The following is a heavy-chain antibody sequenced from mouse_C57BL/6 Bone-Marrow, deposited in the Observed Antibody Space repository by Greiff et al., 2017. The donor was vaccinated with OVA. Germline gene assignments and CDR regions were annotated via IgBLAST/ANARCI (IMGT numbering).Heavy chain of an antibody. Sequence: VQLKQSGPELVKPGASVKISCKASGYSFTGYYMHWVKQSSEKSLEWIGEINPSTGGTSYNQKFKGKATLTVDKSSSTAYMQLKSLTSEDSAVYYCARGYFDVWGTGTTVTVSS. V-gene: IGHV1-43*01. CDR3: ARGYFDV. CDR2: INPSTGGT. J-gene: IGHJ1*03. CDR1: GYSFTGYY.